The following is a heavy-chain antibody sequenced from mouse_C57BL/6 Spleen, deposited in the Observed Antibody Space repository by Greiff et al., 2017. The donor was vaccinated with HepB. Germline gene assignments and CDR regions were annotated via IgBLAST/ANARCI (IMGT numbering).Heavy chain of an antibody. J-gene: IGHJ1*03. D-gene: IGHD1-1*01. CDR2: INYDGSST. CDR1: GFTFSDYY. V-gene: IGHV5-16*01. CDR3: ARVYGSSYGYFDV. Sequence: EVQRVESEGGLVQPGSSMKLSCTASGFTFSDYYMAWVRQVPEKGLEWVANINYDGSSTYYLDSLKSRFIISRDNATNILYLQMSSLKSEDTATYYCARVYGSSYGYFDVWGTGTTVTVSS.